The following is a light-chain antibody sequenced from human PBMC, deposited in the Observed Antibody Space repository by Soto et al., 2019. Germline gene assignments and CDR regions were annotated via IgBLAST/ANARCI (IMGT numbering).Light chain of an antibody. V-gene: IGKV1-5*03. CDR3: RQYYDFRT. Sequence: IQLTQSPSTLSGSVGDRVTITCRASQGVSTWLAWYQQRPSQAPKLLVYEASKLQSGVPSRFSASGSVRDFTLTISSLQPEDSATYYCRQYYDFRTFGQGTKVDI. J-gene: IGKJ1*01. CDR1: QGVSTW. CDR2: EAS.